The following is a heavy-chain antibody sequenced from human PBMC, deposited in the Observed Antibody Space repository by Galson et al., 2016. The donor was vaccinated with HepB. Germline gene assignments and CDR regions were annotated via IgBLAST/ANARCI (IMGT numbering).Heavy chain of an antibody. J-gene: IGHJ4*02. V-gene: IGHV3-53*01. Sequence: SLRLSCAASGFSVSNNYMTWVRQAPGKGLEWVSLIYSGGSTYYADSVKGRFTISRDSSKNTLYLQMNSLRAEDTAVHYCARDRHCITTSCQGLWGPGTLVTVSS. CDR3: ARDRHCITTSCQGL. CDR2: IYSGGST. D-gene: IGHD2-2*01. CDR1: GFSVSNNY.